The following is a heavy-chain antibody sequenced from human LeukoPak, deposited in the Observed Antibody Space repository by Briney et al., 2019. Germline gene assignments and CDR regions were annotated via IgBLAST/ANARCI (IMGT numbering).Heavy chain of an antibody. V-gene: IGHV3-21*01. J-gene: IGHJ4*02. D-gene: IGHD3-10*01. Sequence: GGSLRLSCAASGFTFSSFTMNWVRQAPGKGLEWVSAISSTSSDIYYADSVRGRFTISRDNAKNSLYLQLNGLRADDTAVYYCARSNYGPNYLDYWGQRTLVTVSS. CDR1: GFTFSSFT. CDR2: ISSTSSDI. CDR3: ARSNYGPNYLDY.